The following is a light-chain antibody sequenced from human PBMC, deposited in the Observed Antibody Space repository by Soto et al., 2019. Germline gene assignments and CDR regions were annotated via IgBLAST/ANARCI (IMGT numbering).Light chain of an antibody. CDR3: CSYAGSNTPYV. J-gene: IGLJ1*01. V-gene: IGLV2-23*02. CDR2: EVS. Sequence: QPVLTQRASVSGSTGQSITISCTETSSDIGSYNLVSWYQQHPGKAPKLMIYEVSKRPSGVSNRFSGSKSGNTASLTISGLQAEDEADYYCCSYAGSNTPYVFGTGTKVTVL. CDR1: SSDIGSYNL.